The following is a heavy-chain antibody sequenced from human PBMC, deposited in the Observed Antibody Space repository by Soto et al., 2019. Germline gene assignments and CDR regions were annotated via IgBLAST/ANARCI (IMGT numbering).Heavy chain of an antibody. Sequence: SETLSLTCAVYGGSFSGYYWSWIRQPPGKGLEWIGEINHSGSTNYNPSLKSRVTISVDTSKNQFSLKLSSVTAADTAVYYCARDRREHYYGSGSLFKGYYYYYMDVWGKGTTVTVSS. CDR1: GGSFSGYY. CDR2: INHSGST. V-gene: IGHV4-34*01. J-gene: IGHJ6*03. D-gene: IGHD3-10*01. CDR3: ARDRREHYYGSGSLFKGYYYYYMDV.